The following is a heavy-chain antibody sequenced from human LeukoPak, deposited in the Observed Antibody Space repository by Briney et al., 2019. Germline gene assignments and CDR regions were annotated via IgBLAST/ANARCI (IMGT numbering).Heavy chain of an antibody. V-gene: IGHV1-8*03. CDR3: ARGGWFGEFPYYMDV. CDR1: GCTFTNYD. D-gene: IGHD3-10*01. Sequence: ASVKVSCKASGCTFTNYDINWVRQATGQGLEWMGWMNPNSGNTGYGQKFQGRVTITRNTSISTAYMELSSLRSEDTAVYYCARGGWFGEFPYYMDVWGKGTTVTVSS. CDR2: MNPNSGNT. J-gene: IGHJ6*03.